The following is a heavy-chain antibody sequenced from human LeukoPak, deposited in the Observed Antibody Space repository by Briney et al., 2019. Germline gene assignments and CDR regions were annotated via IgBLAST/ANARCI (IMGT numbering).Heavy chain of an antibody. D-gene: IGHD5-24*01. Sequence: GGSLRLSCAASGFTFNSLGMHGVRQAPGKGLEWVAVIWYDGSNKYYADSVKGRFTISRDNSKNTLYLQMNSLRAEDTAVYYCARARDGYRADYLDFGGRGTLVTVSS. CDR2: IWYDGSNK. J-gene: IGHJ4*02. V-gene: IGHV3-33*01. CDR1: GFTFNSLG. CDR3: ARARDGYRADYLDF.